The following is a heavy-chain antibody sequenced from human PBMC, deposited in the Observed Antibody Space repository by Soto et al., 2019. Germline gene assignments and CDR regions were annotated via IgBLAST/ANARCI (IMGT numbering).Heavy chain of an antibody. CDR2: IYHSGST. CDR3: ARYPPHGSSYYYYGMDV. CDR1: GGSISSSNW. V-gene: IGHV4-4*02. Sequence: SETLSLTCAVSGGSISSSNWWSWVRQPPGKGLEWIGEIYHSGSTNYNPSLKSRVTISVDKSKNQFSLKLSSVTAADTAVYYCARYPPHGSSYYYYGMDVWGRGTTVTVSS. J-gene: IGHJ6*02. D-gene: IGHD3-10*01.